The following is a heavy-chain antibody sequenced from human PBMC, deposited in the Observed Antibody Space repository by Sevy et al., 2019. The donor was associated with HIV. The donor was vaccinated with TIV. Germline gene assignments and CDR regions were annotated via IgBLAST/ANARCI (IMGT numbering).Heavy chain of an antibody. Sequence: SETLSLTCTVSGGSISSYYWSWIRQPPGKGLEWIGYIYYSGSTNYNPSLKSRVTISVDTSKNQFSLKLSSVTAADTAVYYCARVKSYYYGLGSRYDAFDIWGQWTMVTVSS. D-gene: IGHD3-10*01. V-gene: IGHV4-59*01. CDR1: GGSISSYY. CDR3: ARVKSYYYGLGSRYDAFDI. J-gene: IGHJ3*02. CDR2: IYYSGST.